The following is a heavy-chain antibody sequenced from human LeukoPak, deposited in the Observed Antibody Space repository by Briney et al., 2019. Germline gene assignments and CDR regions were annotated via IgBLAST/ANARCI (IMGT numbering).Heavy chain of an antibody. CDR1: GGTFTSYA. J-gene: IGHJ5*02. Sequence: ASVKVSCKASGGTFTSYAISWVRQAPGEGLEWMGGIIPIFGTANYAQKFQGRVTITADESTSTAYMELSSLRSADTAVYYCARSAGTGYNWFDPWGQGTLVTVSS. V-gene: IGHV1-69*01. D-gene: IGHD6-13*01. CDR3: ARSAGTGYNWFDP. CDR2: IIPIFGTA.